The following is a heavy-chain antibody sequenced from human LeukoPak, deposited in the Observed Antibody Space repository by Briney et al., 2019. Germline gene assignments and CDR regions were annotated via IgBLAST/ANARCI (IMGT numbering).Heavy chain of an antibody. V-gene: IGHV3-23*01. CDR3: AKDLIAVTGTGFDQ. Sequence: GGSLRLSCAASGLTFSGYAMHWVRQAPGKGLEWVSAISISGSSTYYADSVKGRFTISRDNSKNTLYLQMNSLRAEDTAVYYCAKDLIAVTGTGFDQWGQGTLVTVSS. J-gene: IGHJ4*02. D-gene: IGHD6-19*01. CDR2: ISISGSST. CDR1: GLTFSGYA.